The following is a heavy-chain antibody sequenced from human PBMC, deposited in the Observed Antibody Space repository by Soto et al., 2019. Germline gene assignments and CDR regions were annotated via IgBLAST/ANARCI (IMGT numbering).Heavy chain of an antibody. CDR2: IYHSGTT. V-gene: IGHV4-38-2*01. Sequence: SETLSLTCAVSSFSISSGYYWGWVRQPPGKGLEWIGSIYHSGTTNYSPSLKSRVTISIDTSKNQFSLTLRSVTAADTAVYYCASLYSSGWARDYWGQGTLVTVSS. J-gene: IGHJ4*02. CDR1: SFSISSGYY. CDR3: ASLYSSGWARDY. D-gene: IGHD6-19*01.